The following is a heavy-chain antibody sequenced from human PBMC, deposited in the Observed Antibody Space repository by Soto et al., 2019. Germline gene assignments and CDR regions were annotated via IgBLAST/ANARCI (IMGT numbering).Heavy chain of an antibody. CDR3: ETDGPGTIYSHYMDV. Sequence: GGSLRLCCAASGLTFNDHAMTWVGQAPGEGLEWVSTIGGGGAATSYAASGKGRFTISGEDSRTTVFLQWTSRRAEDRAVGYGETDGPGTIYSHYMDVWGKGTTVTVSS. D-gene: IGHD1-1*01. CDR2: IGGGGAAT. J-gene: IGHJ6*03. V-gene: IGHV3-23*01. CDR1: GLTFNDHA.